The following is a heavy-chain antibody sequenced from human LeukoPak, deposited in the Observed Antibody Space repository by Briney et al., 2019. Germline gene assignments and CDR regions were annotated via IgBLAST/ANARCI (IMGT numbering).Heavy chain of an antibody. D-gene: IGHD3-22*01. CDR2: ISDGGIST. CDR1: GFTFSTYA. Sequence: GGSLRLSYAASGFTFSTYAMSWVRQAPGKGLEWVSAISDGGISTYYADSVKGRFTISRDNSKNTLYLQMNSLRAEDTAVYYCAKDQTYYYDSSGYWWGQGTLVTVSS. J-gene: IGHJ4*02. CDR3: AKDQTYYYDSSGYW. V-gene: IGHV3-23*01.